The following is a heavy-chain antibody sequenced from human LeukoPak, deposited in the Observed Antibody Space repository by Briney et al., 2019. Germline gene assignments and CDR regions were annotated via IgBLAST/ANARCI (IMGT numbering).Heavy chain of an antibody. CDR1: GGSISSGGYS. J-gene: IGHJ5*02. Sequence: SETLSLTCAVSGGSISSGGYSWSWIRQPPGKGLEWIEYMYHSGSTYYNPSLKSRVTISVDRSKNQFSLKLSSVTAADTAVYYCARGVSPSSYYYGSGSLVWFDPWGQGALVTVSS. CDR2: MYHSGST. V-gene: IGHV4-30-2*01. CDR3: ARGVSPSSYYYGSGSLVWFDP. D-gene: IGHD3-10*01.